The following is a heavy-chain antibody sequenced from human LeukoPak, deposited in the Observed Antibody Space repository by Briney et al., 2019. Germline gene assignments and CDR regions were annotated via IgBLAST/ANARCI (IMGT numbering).Heavy chain of an antibody. J-gene: IGHJ4*02. CDR3: ARDGVGGSGFDY. CDR2: ISYDGSNK. CDR1: GFTFSSYA. D-gene: IGHD3-3*01. V-gene: IGHV3-30-3*01. Sequence: GGSLRLSCAASGFTFSSYAMHWVRQAPGKGLEWVAVISYDGSNKYYADSVKGRFTISRDNSKNTLYLQMNSLRAEDTAVYYCARDGVGGSGFDYWGQGTLVTVSS.